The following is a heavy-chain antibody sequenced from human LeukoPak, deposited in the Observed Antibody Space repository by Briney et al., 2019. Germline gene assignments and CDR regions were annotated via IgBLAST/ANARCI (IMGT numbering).Heavy chain of an antibody. CDR2: FDPEDGET. CDR1: GYTLTELS. CDR3: ATSLVVRGVIIPHYYYYMDV. D-gene: IGHD3-10*01. Sequence: ASVKVSCKVSGYTLTELSMHWVRQAPGKGLEWMGGFDPEDGETIYAQKFQGRVTMTEDTSTDTAYMELSSLRSEDTAVYYCATSLVVRGVIIPHYYYYMDVWGKGTTVTVSS. J-gene: IGHJ6*03. V-gene: IGHV1-24*01.